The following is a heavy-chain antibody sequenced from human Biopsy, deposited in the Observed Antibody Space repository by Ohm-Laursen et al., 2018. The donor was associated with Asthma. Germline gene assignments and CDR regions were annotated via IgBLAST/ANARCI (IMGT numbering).Heavy chain of an antibody. CDR3: ERGGSYSSRRYYFDY. D-gene: IGHD1-26*01. J-gene: IGHJ4*02. V-gene: IGHV1-69*10. CDR1: GGTFSSYA. Sequence: ASVKVSCNASGGTFSSYAISWVRQAPGQGLEWMGGIIPIFGIANYAQKFQGRVTITADKSTSTAYMELSSLRSEDTAVYYCERGGSYSSRRYYFDYWGQGTLVTVSS. CDR2: IIPIFGIA.